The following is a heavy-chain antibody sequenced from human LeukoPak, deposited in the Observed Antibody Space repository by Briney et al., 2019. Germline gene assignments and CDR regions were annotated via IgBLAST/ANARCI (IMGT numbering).Heavy chain of an antibody. D-gene: IGHD5-12*01. J-gene: IGHJ4*02. CDR2: IKQDGSEK. CDR3: ASRLPRGSYFDY. Sequence: PGGSLRLSCAASGFIFSSYWMSWVRQAPGKGLEWVANIKQDGSEKYYVDSVKGRFTISRDNAKNSLYLQMNSLRAEDTAVYYCASRLPRGSYFDYWGQGTLVTVSS. V-gene: IGHV3-7*03. CDR1: GFIFSSYW.